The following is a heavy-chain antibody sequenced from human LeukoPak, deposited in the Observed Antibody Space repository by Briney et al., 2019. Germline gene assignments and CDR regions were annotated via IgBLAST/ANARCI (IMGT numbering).Heavy chain of an antibody. V-gene: IGHV1-18*01. D-gene: IGHD3-22*01. Sequence: ASVKVSCKASGYTFTSYAMNWVRQAPGQGLEWMGWISAYNGNTNYAQKLQGRVTMTTDTSTSTAYMELRSLRSDDTAVYYCVRESGGYYGGAFDYWGQGTLVTVSS. CDR2: ISAYNGNT. J-gene: IGHJ4*02. CDR3: VRESGGYYGGAFDY. CDR1: GYTFTSYA.